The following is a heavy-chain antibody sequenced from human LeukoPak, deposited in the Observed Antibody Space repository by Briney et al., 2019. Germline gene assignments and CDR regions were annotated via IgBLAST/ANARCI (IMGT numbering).Heavy chain of an antibody. CDR2: IWYDGSNK. CDR1: GFTFSNYG. J-gene: IGHJ4*02. Sequence: GGSLRLSCAASGFTFSNYGMHWVRQAPGKGLEWVAVIWYDGSNKYYADSVKGRFTISRDNSKNTLFLQMNSLRAEDTAVYYCARDGGSTSLVFDYWGQVTLVTVSS. CDR3: ARDGGSTSLVFDY. V-gene: IGHV3-33*01. D-gene: IGHD2-2*01.